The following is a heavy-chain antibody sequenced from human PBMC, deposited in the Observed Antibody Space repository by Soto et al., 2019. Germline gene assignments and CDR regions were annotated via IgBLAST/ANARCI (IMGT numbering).Heavy chain of an antibody. J-gene: IGHJ5*02. CDR2: MNPNSGNA. V-gene: IGHV1-8*01. Sequence: ASVKVSCKASGYTFTSYDINWVRQATGQGLEWMGWMNPNSGNAGYAQKLQGRVTMTRNTSISTACMELSSLRSEDTAVYYCARHQQRTWNWFDPWGQGTLVTVSS. CDR3: ARHQQRTWNWFDP. CDR1: GYTFTSYD. D-gene: IGHD6-13*01.